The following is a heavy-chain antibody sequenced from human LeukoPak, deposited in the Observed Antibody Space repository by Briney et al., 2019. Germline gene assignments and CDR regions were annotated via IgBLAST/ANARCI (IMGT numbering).Heavy chain of an antibody. D-gene: IGHD5-12*01. CDR3: ARDRRGLTDY. J-gene: IGHJ4*02. CDR2: ISSSSSYI. V-gene: IGHV3-21*01. CDR1: GGSFSGYY. Sequence: ETLSLTCAVYGGSFSGYYWSWIRQPPGKGLEWVSSISSSSSYIYYADSVKGRFTISRDNAKNSLYLQMNSLRAEDTAVYYCARDRRGLTDYWGQGTLVTVSS.